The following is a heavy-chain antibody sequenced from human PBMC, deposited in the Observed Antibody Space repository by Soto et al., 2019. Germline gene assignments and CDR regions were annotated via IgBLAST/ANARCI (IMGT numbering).Heavy chain of an antibody. Sequence: GGSLRLSCAASGFTFSDAWMSWVRQAPGKGLDWVGRIKSKSDGGTTEYAAPVRGRFTISRDDSKNTLYLQMNSLRAEDTAVYYCAKDHRVVVANDAFDIWGQGTMVTVSS. CDR2: IKSKSDGGTT. CDR1: GFTFSDAW. D-gene: IGHD2-15*01. V-gene: IGHV3-15*01. J-gene: IGHJ3*02. CDR3: AKDHRVVVANDAFDI.